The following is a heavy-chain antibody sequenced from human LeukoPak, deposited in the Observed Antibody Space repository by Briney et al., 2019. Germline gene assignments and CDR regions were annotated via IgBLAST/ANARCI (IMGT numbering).Heavy chain of an antibody. Sequence: GGSLRLSCAASGLTFSSYAMHWVRQAPGKGLEWVAVISYDGSNKYYADSVKGRFTISRDNSKNTLYLQMNSLRAEDTAVYYCARDRENDAFDIWGQGTMVTVSS. CDR1: GLTFSSYA. CDR3: ARDRENDAFDI. J-gene: IGHJ3*02. CDR2: ISYDGSNK. V-gene: IGHV3-30-3*01. D-gene: IGHD3-10*01.